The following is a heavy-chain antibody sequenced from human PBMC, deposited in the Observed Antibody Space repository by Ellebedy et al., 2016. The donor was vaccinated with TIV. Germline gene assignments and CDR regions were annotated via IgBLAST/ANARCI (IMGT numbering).Heavy chain of an antibody. Sequence: GESLKISXKGSGYSFTSYWISWVRQMPGKGLEWMGRIDPSDSYTNYSPSFQGHVTISADKSISTAYLQWSSLKASDTAMYYCARQKYCGGDCYSETKYYYYGMDVWGQGTTVTVSS. D-gene: IGHD2-21*02. CDR2: IDPSDSYT. J-gene: IGHJ6*02. CDR3: ARQKYCGGDCYSETKYYYYGMDV. CDR1: GYSFTSYW. V-gene: IGHV5-10-1*01.